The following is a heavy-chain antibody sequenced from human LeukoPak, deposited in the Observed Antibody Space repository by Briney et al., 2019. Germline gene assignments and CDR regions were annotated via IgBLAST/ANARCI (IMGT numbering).Heavy chain of an antibody. V-gene: IGHV3-66*04. CDR2: IYSGGST. CDR1: GFTVSSNY. J-gene: IGHJ4*02. CDR3: ARPTHGSSSASDY. Sequence: GGSLRLSCAVSGFTVSSNYMSWVRQAPRKGVEWISIIYSGGSTYYADSVKGRFTITRDNSKNTLYLQMNSLRAEDTAVYYCARPTHGSSSASDYWGQGTLVTVSS. D-gene: IGHD6-13*01.